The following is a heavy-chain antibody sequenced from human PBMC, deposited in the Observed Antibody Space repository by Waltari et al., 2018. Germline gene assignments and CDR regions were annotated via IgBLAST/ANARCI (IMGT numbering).Heavy chain of an antibody. J-gene: IGHJ4*02. Sequence: EVQLVESGGGLIQPGGSLRLSCAASGFTVSSHYMTWVRQAPGKGLEWVSVIYSGGSTYYADSVKGRFTISRDNSKNTLYLQMNSLRAEDTAVYYCARDSRYGSIDYWGQGTLVTVSS. CDR1: GFTVSSHY. CDR3: ARDSRYGSIDY. CDR2: IYSGGST. D-gene: IGHD3-10*01. V-gene: IGHV3-53*01.